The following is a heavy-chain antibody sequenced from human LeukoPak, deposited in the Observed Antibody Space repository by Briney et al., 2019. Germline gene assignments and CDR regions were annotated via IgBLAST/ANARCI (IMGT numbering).Heavy chain of an antibody. CDR3: ARGLVFRSIAAAGRLFDY. CDR2: IYHSGST. J-gene: IGHJ4*02. V-gene: IGHV4-30-2*01. D-gene: IGHD6-13*01. CDR1: GGSISSGGFS. Sequence: SQTLSLTCGVSGGSISSGGFSWSWIRQPPGKGLEWIGYIYHSGSTNYNPSLKSRVTISVDTSKNQFSLKLSSVTAADTAVYYCARGLVFRSIAAAGRLFDYWGQGTLVTVSS.